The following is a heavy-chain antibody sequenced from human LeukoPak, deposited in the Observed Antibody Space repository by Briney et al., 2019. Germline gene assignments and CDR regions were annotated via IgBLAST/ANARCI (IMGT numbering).Heavy chain of an antibody. CDR2: ISDNGLRT. Sequence: GGSLRLSCAASGFTFSNYDMNWVRQAPGKGLEWVAFISDNGLRTYYLESVKGLFTISRDDSKNTLYLQMNSLRVEDTAVYYCARDRIGKYSIDYWGQGTLVTVSS. V-gene: IGHV3-30*12. D-gene: IGHD2-15*01. CDR1: GFTFSNYD. J-gene: IGHJ4*02. CDR3: ARDRIGKYSIDY.